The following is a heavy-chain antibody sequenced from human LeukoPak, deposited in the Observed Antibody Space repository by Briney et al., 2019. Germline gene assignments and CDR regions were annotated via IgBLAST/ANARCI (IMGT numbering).Heavy chain of an antibody. CDR1: GFTFGDYA. D-gene: IGHD5-18*01. CDR3: TREWGYSYGYQGG. Sequence: AGGSLRLSCTASGFTFGDYAMSWFRQAPGKGLEWVGFIRSKAYGGTTEYAASVKGRFTISRDDSKSIAYLQVNSLKTEDTAVYYCTREWGYSYGYQGGWGQGTLVTVSS. V-gene: IGHV3-49*03. CDR2: IRSKAYGGTT. J-gene: IGHJ4*02.